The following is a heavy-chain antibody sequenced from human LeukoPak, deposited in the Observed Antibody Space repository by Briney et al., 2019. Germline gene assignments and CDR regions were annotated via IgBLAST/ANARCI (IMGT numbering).Heavy chain of an antibody. CDR3: ARGGAVERYCSSTSCYWVDAFDI. CDR2: IDASDSYT. J-gene: IGHJ3*02. D-gene: IGHD2-2*01. V-gene: IGHV5-10-1*01. Sequence: GESLKISCKGSGYSFTSYWISWVRQMPGKGLEWMGRIDASDSYTNYSPSFQGHVTISADKSISTAYLQWSSLKASDTAMYYCARGGAVERYCSSTSCYWVDAFDIWGQGTMVTVSS. CDR1: GYSFTSYW.